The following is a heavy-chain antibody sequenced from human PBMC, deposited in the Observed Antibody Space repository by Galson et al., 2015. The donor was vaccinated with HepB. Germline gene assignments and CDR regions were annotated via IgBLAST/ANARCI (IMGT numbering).Heavy chain of an antibody. J-gene: IGHJ4*02. CDR3: ARCPFRNYFGSGTYFDY. Sequence: SLRLSCAVSGFTFNTYSMNWVRQAPGKGLEWISYISTSSETIYYADSVKGRFIISRDNAKNSLYLQMNGLRADDTAIYYCARCPFRNYFGSGTYFDYWGQGTLVTASS. V-gene: IGHV3-48*01. CDR2: ISTSSETI. CDR1: GFTFNTYS. D-gene: IGHD3-10*01.